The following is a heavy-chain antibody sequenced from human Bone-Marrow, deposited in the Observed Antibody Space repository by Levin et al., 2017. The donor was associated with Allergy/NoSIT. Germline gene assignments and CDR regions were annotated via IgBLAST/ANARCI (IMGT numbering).Heavy chain of an antibody. V-gene: IGHV3-15*01. CDR1: GITFSHAW. D-gene: IGHD2-21*02. J-gene: IGHJ4*02. Sequence: KPWGVLRLSCATSGITFSHAWMSWVRQAPGKGLEWVARIKSTYDGAATDYAAPVKGRFTISRDDSKGTLYLQMNGLEAEDTASYYCTTGSRRGDWPHPPSDHWGQGTLVTVSS. CDR2: IKSTYDGAAT. CDR3: TTGSRRGDWPHPPSDH.